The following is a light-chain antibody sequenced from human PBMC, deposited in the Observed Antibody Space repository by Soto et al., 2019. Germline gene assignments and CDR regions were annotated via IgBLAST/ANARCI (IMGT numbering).Light chain of an antibody. CDR3: QSYDSSLYGYV. CDR2: AKS. Sequence: VLTHPPSVCGAPGQRVTISCAASSSSIGAGYDVHWYQQLPGAAPKLLIYAKSNRPSGVPDRFSGSKSGTSASLAITGLQAEHEADYYCQSYDSSLYGYVFGSGTKVTVL. CDR1: SSSIGAGYD. J-gene: IGLJ1*01. V-gene: IGLV1-40*01.